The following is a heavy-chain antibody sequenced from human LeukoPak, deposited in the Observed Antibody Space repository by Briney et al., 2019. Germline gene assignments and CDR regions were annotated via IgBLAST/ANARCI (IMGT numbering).Heavy chain of an antibody. Sequence: PGGTLRLSCAASGFTFSSYGMSWVRQAPGKGLEWVSAISGSGGSTYYADSVKGRFTISRDNSKNTLYLQMNSLRAEDTAVYYCATHDYGGKPDFDYWGQGTLVTVSS. CDR1: GFTFSSYG. D-gene: IGHD4-23*01. CDR2: ISGSGGST. V-gene: IGHV3-23*01. CDR3: ATHDYGGKPDFDY. J-gene: IGHJ4*02.